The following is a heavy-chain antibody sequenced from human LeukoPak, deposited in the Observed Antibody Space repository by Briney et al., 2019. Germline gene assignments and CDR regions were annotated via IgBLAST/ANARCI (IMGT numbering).Heavy chain of an antibody. CDR1: GYTFTGYY. CDR3: ASAVWYYDSSGYPG. J-gene: IGHJ4*02. CDR2: INPNSGGT. D-gene: IGHD3-22*01. V-gene: IGHV1-2*06. Sequence: ASVKVSCKASGYTFTGYYMHWVRQAPGQGLEWMGRINPNSGGTNYAQKVQGRVTMTRDTSISPTYMELSRLRSDDTAVYYCASAVWYYDSSGYPGWREGTLVTVSS.